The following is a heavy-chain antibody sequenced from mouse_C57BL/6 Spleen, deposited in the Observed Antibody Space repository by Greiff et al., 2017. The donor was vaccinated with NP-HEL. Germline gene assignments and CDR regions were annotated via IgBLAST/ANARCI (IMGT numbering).Heavy chain of an antibody. V-gene: IGHV1-7*01. CDR2: INPSSGYT. CDR3: ARWDYGSSWFAY. Sequence: VQLQQSGAELAKPGASVKLSCKASGYTFTSYWMHRVKQRPGQGLEWVGYINPSSGYTKYNQKFKDKATLTADKSSSTAYMQLSSLTYEDSAVYYCARWDYGSSWFAYWGQGTLVTVSA. J-gene: IGHJ3*01. CDR1: GYTFTSYW. D-gene: IGHD1-1*01.